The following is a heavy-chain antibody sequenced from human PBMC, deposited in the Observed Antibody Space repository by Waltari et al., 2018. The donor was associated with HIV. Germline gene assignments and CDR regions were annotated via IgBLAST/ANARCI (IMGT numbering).Heavy chain of an antibody. CDR3: ARCQYYSMDV. Sequence: EVQLVESGGGLVQPGGSLRLSCSASGFTVSSYWMHWVRQDPGKGLVWVSGINRDGSTIRYADPGKGRLTISRDNAKNTLYLQMNSQRAEDTPMYYCARCQYYSMDVWGQGTTVTVSS. J-gene: IGHJ6*02. D-gene: IGHD3-10*01. CDR2: INRDGSTI. CDR1: GFTVSSYW. V-gene: IGHV3-74*01.